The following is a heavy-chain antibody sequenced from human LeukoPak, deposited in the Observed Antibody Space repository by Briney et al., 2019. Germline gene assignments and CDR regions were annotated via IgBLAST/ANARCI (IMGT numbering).Heavy chain of an antibody. CDR1: GGSISSSSYY. V-gene: IGHV4-39*01. CDR2: IYYSGST. J-gene: IGHJ4*02. D-gene: IGHD2-21*01. CDR3: ARCVFHLFDY. Sequence: PSETLSLTCTVSGGSISSSSYYWGWIRQPPGKGLEWIGSIYYSGSTYYNPSLKSRVTISVDTSKNQFSLKLSSVTAANTAVYYCARCVFHLFDYWGQGTLVTVSS.